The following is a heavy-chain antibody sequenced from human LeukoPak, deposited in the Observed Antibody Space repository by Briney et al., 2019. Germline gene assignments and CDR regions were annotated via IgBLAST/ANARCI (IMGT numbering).Heavy chain of an antibody. D-gene: IGHD4-11*01. Sequence: GASVKVSCKASGYTFTGYYMHWVRQAPGQGLEWMGWINPNSGGTNYAQKFQGRVTMTRDTSISTAYMELSRLRSDDTAVYYCARVQRLSRYYFDYWGQGTLVTVSS. CDR3: ARVQRLSRYYFDY. J-gene: IGHJ4*02. CDR2: INPNSGGT. CDR1: GYTFTGYY. V-gene: IGHV1-2*02.